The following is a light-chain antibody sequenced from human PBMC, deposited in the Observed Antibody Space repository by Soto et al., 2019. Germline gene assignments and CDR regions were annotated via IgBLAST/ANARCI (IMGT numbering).Light chain of an antibody. CDR2: RAT. Sequence: ILMTDTPGTLSLPPGERPTLSCSASESVSSSYLAWYQQKPGQAPRILIHRATTRATGIPARFSGSGSGTEFTLTISSLQSEDFAAYYCQQYNNWSRTFGQGTKVDIK. V-gene: IGKV3-15*01. J-gene: IGKJ1*01. CDR3: QQYNNWSRT. CDR1: ESVSSSY.